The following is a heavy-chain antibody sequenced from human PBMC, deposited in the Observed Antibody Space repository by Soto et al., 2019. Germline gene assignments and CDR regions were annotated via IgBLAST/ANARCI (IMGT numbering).Heavy chain of an antibody. CDR2: ISAYNGKT. J-gene: IGHJ6*04. D-gene: IGHD3-10*01. CDR3: ASSHRATLYYGSGSSDYYYGMDV. Sequence: QVQLVQSGAEVKKPGASVKVSCKASGYTFTSYGISWVRQAPGQGLEWMGWISAYNGKTNYAQKLQCRVTMTTDTSTSTAYMELRSVRSDDTAVYYCASSHRATLYYGSGSSDYYYGMDVWGEGTTFTVSS. CDR1: GYTFTSYG. V-gene: IGHV1-18*01.